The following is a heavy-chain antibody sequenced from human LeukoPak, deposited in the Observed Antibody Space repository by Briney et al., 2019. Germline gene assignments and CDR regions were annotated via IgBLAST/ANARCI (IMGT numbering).Heavy chain of an antibody. CDR1: GGTLSSYA. V-gene: IGHV1-69*13. Sequence: SVKVSCKASGGTLSSYAISWVRQAPGQGLEWMGGIIPIFGTANYVQKFQGRVTITADESTSTAYMELSSLRSEDTAVYYCARSEGGNSELYYFDYWGQGTLVTVSS. CDR2: IIPIFGTA. D-gene: IGHD4-23*01. J-gene: IGHJ4*02. CDR3: ARSEGGNSELYYFDY.